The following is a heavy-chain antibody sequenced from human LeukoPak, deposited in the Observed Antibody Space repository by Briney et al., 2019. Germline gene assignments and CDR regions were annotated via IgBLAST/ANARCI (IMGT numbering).Heavy chain of an antibody. D-gene: IGHD4-17*01. Sequence: PGGSLRLSCAASGFTFSSYWMSWVRQAPGKGLERVANIKQDGSEKYYVDSVKGRFTISRDNAKNSLYLQMNSLRAEDTAVYYCAREGNYGDYENDYWGQGTLVTVSS. CDR2: IKQDGSEK. V-gene: IGHV3-7*01. J-gene: IGHJ4*02. CDR1: GFTFSSYW. CDR3: AREGNYGDYENDY.